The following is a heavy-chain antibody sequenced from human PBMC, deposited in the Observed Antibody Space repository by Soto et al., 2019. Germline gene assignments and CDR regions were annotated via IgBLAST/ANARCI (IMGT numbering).Heavy chain of an antibody. J-gene: IGHJ2*01. Sequence: APAKVLEWVTSIRGNGGGTYNADAVKGRFTISRDNSKNMLFLQMNSLRAEDTAVYDCVFHAEAGILVLCTVSAFLLNRSSDL. D-gene: IGHD1-26*01. V-gene: IGHV3-23*01. CDR3: VFHAEAGILVLCTVSAFLLNRSSDL. CDR2: IRGNGGGT.